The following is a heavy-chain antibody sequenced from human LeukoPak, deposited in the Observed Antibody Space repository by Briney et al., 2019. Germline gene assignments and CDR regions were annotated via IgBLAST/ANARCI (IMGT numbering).Heavy chain of an antibody. D-gene: IGHD3-22*01. J-gene: IGHJ4*02. CDR3: ARALRGTYYYDSSGTPDLGY. V-gene: IGHV4-31*03. Sequence: SETLSLTCSVSGGSISSGGYYWSWIRQHPGKGLGWIGYIYYSGSTYYNPSLKSRVTISVDTSKNQFSLKLSSVTAADTAVYYCARALRGTYYYDSSGTPDLGYWGQGTLVTVSS. CDR1: GGSISSGGYY. CDR2: IYYSGST.